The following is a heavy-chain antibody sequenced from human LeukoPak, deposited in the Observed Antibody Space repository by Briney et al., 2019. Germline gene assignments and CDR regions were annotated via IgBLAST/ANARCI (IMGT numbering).Heavy chain of an antibody. J-gene: IGHJ2*01. Sequence: ASVKVSCKASGYTFTGYYMHWVRQAPGQGLEWMGWINPNSGGTNYAQKFQGRVTMTRDTSISTAYMELSRLRSDDTAVYYCARLVAARTAHWYFDLWGRGTLVTVSS. CDR2: INPNSGGT. CDR1: GYTFTGYY. CDR3: ARLVAARTAHWYFDL. V-gene: IGHV1-2*02. D-gene: IGHD6-6*01.